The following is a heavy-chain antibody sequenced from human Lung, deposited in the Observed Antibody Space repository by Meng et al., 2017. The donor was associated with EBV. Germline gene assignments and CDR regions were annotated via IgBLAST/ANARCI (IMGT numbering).Heavy chain of an antibody. V-gene: IGHV1-69*01. CDR3: ARDGRSYYPL. CDR2: IIPISGKE. D-gene: IGHD3-10*01. CDR1: RGTFSSYA. Sequence: VQGVQEGGGVKMRGSWVKVSCQASRGTFSSYAMSWVGPGHGQGFEWIRGIIPISGKETYAQKFQGRVTINAYESTSKVYMEMSSLRSADTDVYYCARDGRSYYPLWGQGTLVTVSS. J-gene: IGHJ4*02.